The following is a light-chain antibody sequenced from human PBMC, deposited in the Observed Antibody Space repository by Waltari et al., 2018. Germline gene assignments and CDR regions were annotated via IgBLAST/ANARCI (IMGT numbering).Light chain of an antibody. CDR1: RGSIDSNY. CDR2: DDY. Sequence: FMLTQPHSVSESPGKTVTISCTRTRGSIDSNYVQWYQQRPGRSPTPVIYDDYQRPSGVPTRFSASIDRASNSASLTIAGLTTEDEADYYCLSFDNTLWVFGGGTKLTVL. J-gene: IGLJ3*02. CDR3: LSFDNTLWV. V-gene: IGLV6-57*01.